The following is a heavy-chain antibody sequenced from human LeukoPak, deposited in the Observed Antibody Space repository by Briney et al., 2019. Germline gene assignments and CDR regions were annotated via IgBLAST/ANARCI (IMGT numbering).Heavy chain of an antibody. Sequence: SETLSLTCTVSGGSISSYYWSWIRQPPGKGLEWIGYIYYSGSTNYNSSLKSRVTISVDTSKNQFSLKLSSVTAADTAVYYCARDPSYYYDSSGYLRSAFDYWGQGTLVTVSS. J-gene: IGHJ4*02. D-gene: IGHD3-22*01. CDR2: IYYSGST. V-gene: IGHV4-59*01. CDR3: ARDPSYYYDSSGYLRSAFDY. CDR1: GGSISSYY.